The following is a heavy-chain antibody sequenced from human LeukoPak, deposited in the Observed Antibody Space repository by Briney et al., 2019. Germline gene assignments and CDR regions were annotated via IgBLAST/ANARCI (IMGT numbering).Heavy chain of an antibody. Sequence: PGRSLRLSCAASGFNFRNYDMHWVREAPGKGLVWVASIRSDASNKYYADSVKGRFTISRDNAKNTLFLQMNSLRAEDTAVYYCARAYYFDTTGHDSDALDIWGRGTMVTVSS. CDR1: GFNFRNYD. V-gene: IGHV3-33*01. CDR3: ARAYYFDTTGHDSDALDI. J-gene: IGHJ3*02. CDR2: IRSDASNK. D-gene: IGHD3-22*01.